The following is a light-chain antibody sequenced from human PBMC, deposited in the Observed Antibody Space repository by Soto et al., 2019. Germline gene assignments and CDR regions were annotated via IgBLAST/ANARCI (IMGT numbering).Light chain of an antibody. J-gene: IGKJ1*01. CDR1: QSISSY. CDR2: AAS. Sequence: DIQMTQSPSSLSASVGDRVTITCRASQSISSYLNWYQQKPGKAPKLLIYAASSLQSGVPSRSSGSGSGTDFTLTTSSLQPEDFATYYCQQSYSTPWTFGQGTLVEIK. CDR3: QQSYSTPWT. V-gene: IGKV1-39*01.